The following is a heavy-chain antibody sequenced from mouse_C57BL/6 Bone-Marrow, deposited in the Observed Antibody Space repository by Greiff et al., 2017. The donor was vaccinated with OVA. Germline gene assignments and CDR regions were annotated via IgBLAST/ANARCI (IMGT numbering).Heavy chain of an antibody. Sequence: VQLVESGPGLVQPSQSLSITCTVSGFSLTSYGVHWVRQSPGKGLEWLGVIWSGGSTDYNAAFISRLSISKDNSKSQVFFKMNSLQADDTAIYYCARKSNWDVYYAMDYWGQGTSVTVSS. CDR1: GFSLTSYG. V-gene: IGHV2-2*01. D-gene: IGHD4-1*01. CDR2: IWSGGST. CDR3: ARKSNWDVYYAMDY. J-gene: IGHJ4*01.